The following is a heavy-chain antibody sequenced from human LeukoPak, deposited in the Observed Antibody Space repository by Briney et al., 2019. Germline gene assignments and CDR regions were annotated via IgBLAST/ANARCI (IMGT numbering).Heavy chain of an antibody. CDR3: ARDSRDYYYYYGMDV. J-gene: IGHJ6*02. CDR2: INPNSGGT. Sequence: ASVKVSCKASGYTFTGYYMHWVRQASGQGLEWMGWINPNSGGTNYAQKFQGWVTMTRDTSISTAYMELSRLRSDDTAVYYCARDSRDYYYYYGMDVWGQGTTVTVSS. CDR1: GYTFTGYY. V-gene: IGHV1-2*04.